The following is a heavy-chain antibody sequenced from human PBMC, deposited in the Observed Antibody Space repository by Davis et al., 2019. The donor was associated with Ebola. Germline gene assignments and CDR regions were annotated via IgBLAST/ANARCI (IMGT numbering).Heavy chain of an antibody. CDR1: GFTFSSYS. V-gene: IGHV3-48*02. D-gene: IGHD4-17*01. Sequence: GESLKISCAASGFTFSSYSMNWVRQAPGKGLEWVSYISSSSSTIYYADSVKGRFTISRDNAKNSLYLQMNSLRDEDTAVYYCARVATTVTIRIDYWGQGTPVTVSS. CDR3: ARVATTVTIRIDY. J-gene: IGHJ4*02. CDR2: ISSSSSTI.